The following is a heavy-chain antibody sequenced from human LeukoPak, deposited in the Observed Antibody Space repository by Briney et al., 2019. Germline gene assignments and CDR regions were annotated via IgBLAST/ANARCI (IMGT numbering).Heavy chain of an antibody. CDR1: GFTFSSYA. CDR3: PKDPGQRYDFWSGYYYFDY. CDR2: ISGSGGST. D-gene: IGHD3-3*01. Sequence: PGGSLRLSCAASGFTFSSYAMSWVRQAPGKGLEWVSAISGSGGSTYYADSVKGRFTISRDNSKNTLYLQMNSLRAEDTAVYYCPKDPGQRYDFWSGYYYFDYWGQGTLVTVSS. V-gene: IGHV3-23*01. J-gene: IGHJ4*02.